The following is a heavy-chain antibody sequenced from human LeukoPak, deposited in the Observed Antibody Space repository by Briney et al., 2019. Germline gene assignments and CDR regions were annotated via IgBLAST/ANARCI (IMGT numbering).Heavy chain of an antibody. J-gene: IGHJ4*02. CDR2: ISSSGST. Sequence: SETLSLTCTVSGDSISSGDYYWSWIRQPAGKGLEWIGRISSSGSTNYNPSLKSRVTISVDTSKNQFSLKLSSVTAADTAVDYCAGGSYSNDYWGQGTLVTVSS. CDR3: AGGSYSNDY. V-gene: IGHV4-61*02. CDR1: GDSISSGDYY. D-gene: IGHD1-26*01.